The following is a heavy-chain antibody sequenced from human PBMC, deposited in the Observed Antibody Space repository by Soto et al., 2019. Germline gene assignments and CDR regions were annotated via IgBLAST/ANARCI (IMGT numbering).Heavy chain of an antibody. CDR3: ARDREYYYDSSGNYYYHYGLDV. CDR1: GYTFTDYG. D-gene: IGHD3-22*01. V-gene: IGHV1-18*01. Sequence: QVQLVESGAEVKKPGASVKVSCKASGYTFTDYGISWVRQAPGQGLEWMGWISGYNGNTKDAQKFQGRVTMTTDTPTNTAYMELRSLRSDDTAVYYCARDREYYYDSSGNYYYHYGLDVWGQGTTVTVS. CDR2: ISGYNGNT. J-gene: IGHJ6*02.